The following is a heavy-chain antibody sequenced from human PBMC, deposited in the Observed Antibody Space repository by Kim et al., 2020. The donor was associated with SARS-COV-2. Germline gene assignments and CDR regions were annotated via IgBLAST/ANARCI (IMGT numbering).Heavy chain of an antibody. D-gene: IGHD6-13*01. V-gene: IGHV3-21*01. CDR2: ISSSSSYI. Sequence: GGSLRLSCAASGFTFSSYSMNWVRQAPGKGLEWVSSISSSSSYIYYADSVKGRFTISRDNAKNSLYLQMNSLRAEDTAVYYCARAPIAAAGIDLDYWGQGTLVTVSS. CDR1: GFTFSSYS. J-gene: IGHJ4*02. CDR3: ARAPIAAAGIDLDY.